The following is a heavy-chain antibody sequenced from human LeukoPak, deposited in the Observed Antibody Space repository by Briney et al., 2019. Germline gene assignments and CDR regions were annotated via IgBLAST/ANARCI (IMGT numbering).Heavy chain of an antibody. CDR1: GYTFTSYG. D-gene: IGHD4-23*01. CDR3: ARVADYGGRNYYYYMDV. Sequence: ASVKVSCKASGYTFTSYGISWVRQAPGQGLEWMGWISAYNGNTNYAQKLQGRVTMTTDTSTSTAYMELRSLRSDDTAVYYCARVADYGGRNYYYYMDVWGKGTTVTVSS. V-gene: IGHV1-18*01. J-gene: IGHJ6*03. CDR2: ISAYNGNT.